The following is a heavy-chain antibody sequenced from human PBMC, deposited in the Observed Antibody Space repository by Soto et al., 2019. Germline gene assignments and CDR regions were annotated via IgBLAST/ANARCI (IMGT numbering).Heavy chain of an antibody. D-gene: IGHD4-17*01. J-gene: IGHJ5*02. CDR2: IYYSGST. V-gene: IGHV4-59*12. CDR1: GGSISSYY. CDR3: ARGSTTVVSPNWFDP. Sequence: SETLSLTCTVSGGSISSYYWSWIRQPPGKGLEWIGYIYYSGSTNYNPSLKSRVTISVDKSKNQFSLKLNSVTAADTAVYYCARGSTTVVSPNWFDPWGQGTLVTVSS.